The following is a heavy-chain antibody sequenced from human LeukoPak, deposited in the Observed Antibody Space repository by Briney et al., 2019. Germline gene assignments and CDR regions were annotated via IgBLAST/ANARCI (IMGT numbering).Heavy chain of an antibody. Sequence: GGSLRLSCPASGFIFSSYEMNWVRQAPGKGLEWVGRIKRKTDGGTTDYAAPVKGRFTISRDDSKNTLYLQMNSLKTEDTAVYYCTTGAPSSGWYVEVDYWGQGTLVTVSS. CDR3: TTGAPSSGWYVEVDY. J-gene: IGHJ4*02. V-gene: IGHV3-15*01. CDR2: IKRKTDGGTT. D-gene: IGHD6-19*01. CDR1: GFIFSSYE.